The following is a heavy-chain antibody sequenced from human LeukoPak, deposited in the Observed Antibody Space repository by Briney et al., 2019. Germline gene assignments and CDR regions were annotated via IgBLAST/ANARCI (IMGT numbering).Heavy chain of an antibody. CDR3: ARDLGKLVVTSYYYYYGMDV. J-gene: IGHJ6*02. V-gene: IGHV3-48*04. CDR2: ISRTSSTI. CDR1: GFTFSTYS. D-gene: IGHD2-21*02. Sequence: PGGSLRLSCAASGFTFSTYSINWVRQAPGKGLEWVSYISRTSSTIYYADSVKGRFTISRDNAKSSPYLQMNSLRAEDTAVYYCARDLGKLVVTSYYYYYGMDVWGQGTTVTVSS.